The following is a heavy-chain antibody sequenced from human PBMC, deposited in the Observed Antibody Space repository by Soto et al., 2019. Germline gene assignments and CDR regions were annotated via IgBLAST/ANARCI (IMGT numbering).Heavy chain of an antibody. D-gene: IGHD2-8*01. J-gene: IGHJ6*02. CDR3: AKVRQDHCTNGVCYTPSHYYYGMDV. CDR2: ISGSGGST. V-gene: IGHV3-23*01. CDR1: GFTFSSYA. Sequence: PGGSLRLSCAASGFTFSSYAMSWVRQAPGKGLEWVSAISGSGGSTYYADSVKGRFTISRDNSKNTLYLQMNSLRAEDTAVYYCAKVRQDHCTNGVCYTPSHYYYGMDVWGQGTTVTVSS.